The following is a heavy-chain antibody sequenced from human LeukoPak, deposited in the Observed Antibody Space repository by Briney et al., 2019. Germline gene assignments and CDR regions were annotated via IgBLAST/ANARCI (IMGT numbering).Heavy chain of an antibody. V-gene: IGHV1-8*03. Sequence: GASVKVSRRASGYTFSNYNINWVRQATGQGLEWMGWMNPNSGNTGYAEKFRGRVTITRNTSISTAYMVLSSLRSEDTAVYYCARGYPDFWSDYFGCMDVWGKGTTVTVSS. CDR1: GYTFSNYN. J-gene: IGHJ6*04. D-gene: IGHD3-3*01. CDR3: ARGYPDFWSDYFGCMDV. CDR2: MNPNSGNT.